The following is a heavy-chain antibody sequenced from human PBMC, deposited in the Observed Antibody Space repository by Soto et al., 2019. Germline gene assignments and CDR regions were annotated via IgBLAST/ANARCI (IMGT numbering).Heavy chain of an antibody. V-gene: IGHV4-34*01. CDR2: INHSGST. CDR3: AGSIAALDY. J-gene: IGHJ4*01. CDR1: GGSFSGYY. Sequence: SETLSLTCAVYGGSFSGYYWSWIRQPPGKGLEWIGEINHSGSTNYNPSLKSRVTISVDTSKNQFSLKLSSVTAADTAVYYCAGSIAALDYWGHGTLVTASS. D-gene: IGHD6-6*01.